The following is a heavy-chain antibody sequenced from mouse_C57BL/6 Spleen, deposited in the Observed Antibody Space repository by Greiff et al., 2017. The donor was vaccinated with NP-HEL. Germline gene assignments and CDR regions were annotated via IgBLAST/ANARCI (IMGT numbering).Heavy chain of an antibody. D-gene: IGHD2-2*01. CDR1: GYTFTSYW. CDR3: ARSGGYGSWFAD. Sequence: QVQLQQPGAELVMPGASVKLSCKASGYTFTSYWMHWVKQRPGQGLEWIGEIDPSDSYTNYNQKFKGKSTLTVDKSSSTAYMQLSSLTSEDSAVYYCARSGGYGSWFADWGQGTLVTVSA. V-gene: IGHV1-69*01. CDR2: IDPSDSYT. J-gene: IGHJ3*01.